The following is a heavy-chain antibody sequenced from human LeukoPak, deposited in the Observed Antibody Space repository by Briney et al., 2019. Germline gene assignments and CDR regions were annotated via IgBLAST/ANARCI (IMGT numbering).Heavy chain of an antibody. CDR1: GFTFSSYA. J-gene: IGHJ4*02. CDR2: ISGSGGST. D-gene: IGHD3-22*01. Sequence: GGSLRLSCAASGFTFSSYAMSWVRQAPGKGLEWVSAISGSGGSTYYADSAKGRFTISRDNSKNTLYLQMNSLRAEDTAVYYCAKDRDFYDSSGYYPSGFDYWGQGTLVTVSS. CDR3: AKDRDFYDSSGYYPSGFDY. V-gene: IGHV3-23*01.